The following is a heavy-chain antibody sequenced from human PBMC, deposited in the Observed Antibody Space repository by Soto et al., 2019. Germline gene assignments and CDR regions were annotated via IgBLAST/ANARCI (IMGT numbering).Heavy chain of an antibody. CDR1: GYTFTSYG. V-gene: IGHV1-18*01. CDR2: ISAYNGNT. D-gene: IGHD3-22*01. CDR3: ARVRFHYDSSGGGTCFDP. J-gene: IGHJ5*02. Sequence: ASVKVSCKASGYTFTSYGISWVRQAPGQGLEWMGWISAYNGNTNYAQKLQGRVTMTTDTSTSTAYMELRSLRSDDTAVYYCARVRFHYDSSGGGTCFDPWGQGTLVTVSP.